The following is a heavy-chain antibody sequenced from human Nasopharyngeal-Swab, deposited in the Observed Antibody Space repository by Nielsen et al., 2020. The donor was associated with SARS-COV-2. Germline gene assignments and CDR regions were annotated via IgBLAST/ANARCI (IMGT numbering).Heavy chain of an antibody. V-gene: IGHV1-2*06. CDR1: GYTFTGYY. J-gene: IGHJ4*02. CDR3: ARSPYADPLGLVY. CDR2: INPNSGGT. Sequence: ASVKVSCKASGYTFTGYYMHWVRQAPGQGLEWMGRINPNSGGTNYAQKFQGRVTMTRDTSTSTAYMELSRLRSDDTAVYYCARSPYADPLGLVYWGQGTLVTVSS. D-gene: IGHD4-17*01.